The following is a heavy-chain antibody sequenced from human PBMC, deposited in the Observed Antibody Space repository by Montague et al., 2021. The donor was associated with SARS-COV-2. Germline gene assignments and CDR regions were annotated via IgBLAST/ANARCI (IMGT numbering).Heavy chain of an antibody. J-gene: IGHJ4*02. D-gene: IGHD6-19*01. CDR1: GGSISSGSYY. CDR3: ARDIAVAGLFDY. CDR2: ISISGST. Sequence: TLSLTCTVSGGSISSGSYYWIWLRQPAGKGLEWIVRISISGSTNYNPSLKSRVTISVDTSKNQFSLKLSSVTAADTAVYYCARDIAVAGLFDYWGQGTLVTVSS. V-gene: IGHV4-61*02.